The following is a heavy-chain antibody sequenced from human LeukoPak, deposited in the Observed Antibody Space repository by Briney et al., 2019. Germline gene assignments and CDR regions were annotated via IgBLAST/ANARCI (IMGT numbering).Heavy chain of an antibody. CDR2: IKEDGSET. CDR3: ARLGIAAAGTFDY. D-gene: IGHD6-13*01. J-gene: IGHJ4*02. Sequence: GGSLRLSCAASGFIFKKYWMNWVRQVPGKGLECLADIKEDGSETYYADSVKGRFTIPRDNAKNSLYLQMNSLRAEDTAVYYCARLGIAAAGTFDYWGQGTLVTVSS. V-gene: IGHV3-7*01. CDR1: GFIFKKYW.